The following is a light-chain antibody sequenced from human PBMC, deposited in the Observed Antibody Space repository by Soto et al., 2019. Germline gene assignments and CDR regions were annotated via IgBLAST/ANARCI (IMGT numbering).Light chain of an antibody. CDR3: QSYDSSRSGAV. J-gene: IGLJ7*01. V-gene: IGLV1-40*01. CDR1: SSNIGAGYD. CDR2: GNS. Sequence: QSVLTQPPSVSGAPGQRVTISCTGSSSNIGAGYDVHWYQQLPGTAPKLLIYGNSNRPSGVPDRVSGSKSGTSAALAITGLQAEDEAYYYCQSYDSSRSGAVFGGGTQLTVL.